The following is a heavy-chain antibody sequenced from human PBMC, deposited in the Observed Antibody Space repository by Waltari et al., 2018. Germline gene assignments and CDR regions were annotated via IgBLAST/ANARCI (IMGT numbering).Heavy chain of an antibody. Sequence: QVQMVVSGGGVVQHGRSLRLSCAASGFPSSSHGVSCVRQAPGKGMGLVGVISYDGRNRDYAESVKGGFAISRANYKNTLYLQMNSLGAEDTAVYYCAKIKGGVFWAFDIWGQGTMVTVSS. CDR1: GFPSSSHG. CDR3: AKIKGGVFWAFDI. D-gene: IGHD3-10*01. J-gene: IGHJ3*02. V-gene: IGHV3-30*18. CDR2: ISYDGRNR.